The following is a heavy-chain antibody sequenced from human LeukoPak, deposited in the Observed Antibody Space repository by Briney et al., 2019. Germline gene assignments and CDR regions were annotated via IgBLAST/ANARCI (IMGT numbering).Heavy chain of an antibody. V-gene: IGHV3-30*03. D-gene: IGHD3-10*01. CDR2: ISYDGSNK. CDR1: GFNFSTYS. CDR3: ARAGGVIIVYYGMDV. Sequence: GGSLRLSCAASGFNFSTYSMNWVRQAPGKGLEWVAVISYDGSNKYYADSVKGRFTISRDNSKNTLYLQMNSLRAEDTAVYYCARAGGVIIVYYGMDVWGQGTTVTVSS. J-gene: IGHJ6*02.